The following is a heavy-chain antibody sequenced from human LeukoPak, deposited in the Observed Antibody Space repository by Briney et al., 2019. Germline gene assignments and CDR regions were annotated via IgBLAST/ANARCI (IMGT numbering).Heavy chain of an antibody. CDR2: ISSSGTTI. Sequence: GGSLRLSCAASGFTFTSYEMNWVRQAPGKGLEWISYISSSGTTIHYAESVKGRFTTSRDNAKSSLYLQMNSLRAEDTAVYYCAKSREGIFGVVTAYYFDYWGQGTLVTVSS. CDR3: AKSREGIFGVVTAYYFDY. CDR1: GFTFTSYE. V-gene: IGHV3-48*03. D-gene: IGHD3-3*01. J-gene: IGHJ4*02.